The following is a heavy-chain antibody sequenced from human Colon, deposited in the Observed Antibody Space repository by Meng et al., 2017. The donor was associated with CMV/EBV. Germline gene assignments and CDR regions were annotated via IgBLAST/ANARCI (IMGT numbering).Heavy chain of an antibody. D-gene: IGHD3-10*01. V-gene: IGHV2-5*02. J-gene: IGHJ4*02. CDR3: AHRPYGSGSYFFDY. Sequence: ITLKESCHTLVKPTQTLRLTCTFSGFSLSTIGRGVGWIRQPSGKALEWLGVIYWDDDKRYSPSLKSRLTITKDTSKNQVVLTMTNLDPLDTATYYCAHRPYGSGSYFFDYWGQGTLVTVSS. CDR2: IYWDDDK. CDR1: GFSLSTIGRG.